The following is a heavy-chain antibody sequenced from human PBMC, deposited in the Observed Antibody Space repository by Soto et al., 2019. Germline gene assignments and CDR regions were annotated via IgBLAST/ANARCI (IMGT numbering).Heavy chain of an antibody. CDR1: GFAFSSYT. CDR2: ISSSSTYI. V-gene: IGHV3-21*01. CDR3: ARDLRGDSLGSPSHYFDC. D-gene: IGHD2-21*01. J-gene: IGHJ4*02. Sequence: EVQLVESWGGLVKPGGSLRLSCAASGFAFSSYTMNWVRQAPWKGLSWVSSISSSSTYIYYVDSVKGRFTISRDNAKNSLFLQMNTLRSEATAVYYCARDLRGDSLGSPSHYFDCWGQGTLVTVSS.